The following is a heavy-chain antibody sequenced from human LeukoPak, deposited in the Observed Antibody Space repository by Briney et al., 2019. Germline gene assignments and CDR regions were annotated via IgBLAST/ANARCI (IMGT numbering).Heavy chain of an antibody. CDR1: GGSFSGYY. CDR3: ARGPRRLLRFLEWLHGAFDI. Sequence: SETLSLTCAVYGGSFSGYYWSWIRQPPGKGLEWIGEINHSGSTNYNPSLKSRVTISVDTSKNQFSLKLSSVTAADTAVYYCARGPRRLLRFLEWLHGAFDIWGQGTMVNVSS. CDR2: INHSGST. J-gene: IGHJ3*02. V-gene: IGHV4-34*01. D-gene: IGHD3-3*01.